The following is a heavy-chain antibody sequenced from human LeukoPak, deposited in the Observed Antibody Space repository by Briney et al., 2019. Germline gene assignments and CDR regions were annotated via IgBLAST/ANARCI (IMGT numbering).Heavy chain of an antibody. CDR3: VRRDSSSWSQKLDY. J-gene: IGHJ4*02. D-gene: IGHD6-13*01. Sequence: SETLSLTCTVSGGSISSSSYYWGWIRQPPGKGLEWIGSIYYSGSTYYNPSLKSRVTISVDTSKIQFSLKLSSVTAADTAVYYCVRRDSSSWSQKLDYWGQGTLVTVSS. CDR2: IYYSGST. V-gene: IGHV4-39*01. CDR1: GGSISSSSYY.